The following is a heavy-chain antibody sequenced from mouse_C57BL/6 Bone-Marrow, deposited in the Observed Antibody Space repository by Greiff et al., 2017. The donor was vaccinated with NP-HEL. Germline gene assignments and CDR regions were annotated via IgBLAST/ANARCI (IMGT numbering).Heavy chain of an antibody. CDR3: ARHDPDSSGLDY. V-gene: IGHV1-62-2*01. CDR1: GYTFTEYT. CDR2: FYPGSGSI. D-gene: IGHD3-2*02. J-gene: IGHJ2*01. Sequence: VQRVESGAELVKPGASVKLSCKASGYTFTEYTIHWVKQRSGQGLEWIGWFYPGSGSIKYNEKFKDKATLTADKSSSTVYMELSRLTSEDSAVYFCARHDPDSSGLDYWGQGTTLTVSS.